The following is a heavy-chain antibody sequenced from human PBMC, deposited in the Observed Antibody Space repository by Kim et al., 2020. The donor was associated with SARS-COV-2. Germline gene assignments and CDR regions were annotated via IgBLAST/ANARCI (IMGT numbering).Heavy chain of an antibody. J-gene: IGHJ4*02. Sequence: ASVKVSCKASGYTFTGYYMHWVRQAPGQGLEWMGWINPNSGGTNYAQKFQGRVTMTRDTSISTAYMELSRLRSDDTAVYYCARLGGYYDSSGIYPGDYWGQGTLVTVSS. CDR2: INPNSGGT. CDR3: ARLGGYYDSSGIYPGDY. CDR1: GYTFTGYY. V-gene: IGHV1-2*02. D-gene: IGHD3-22*01.